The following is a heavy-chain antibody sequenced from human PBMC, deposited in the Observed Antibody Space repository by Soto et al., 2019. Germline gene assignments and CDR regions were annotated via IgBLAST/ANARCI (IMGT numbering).Heavy chain of an antibody. D-gene: IGHD3-9*01. V-gene: IGHV1-58*02. CDR1: GFTFTSSA. J-gene: IGHJ6*02. Sequence: SVKVSCKASGFTFTSSAMQWVRQARGQRLEWIGWIVVGSGNTNYAQKFQERVTITRDMSTSTAYMELSSLRSEDTAVYYCAAGFILTGYLYYYGMDVWXQGTTVTVSS. CDR3: AAGFILTGYLYYYGMDV. CDR2: IVVGSGNT.